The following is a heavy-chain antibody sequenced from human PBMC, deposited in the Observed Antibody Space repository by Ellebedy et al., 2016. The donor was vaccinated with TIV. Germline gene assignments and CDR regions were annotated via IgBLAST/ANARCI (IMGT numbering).Heavy chain of an antibody. CDR1: GYTFTSYY. D-gene: IGHD5-24*01. Sequence: AASVKVSCKASGYTFTSYYMHWVRQAPGQGLEWMGIINPSGGSTSYAQKLQGRVTMTRDTSTSTVYMELSSLRSEDTAVYYCARGGHGMATNYYYYGMDVWGQGTTVTVSS. J-gene: IGHJ6*02. V-gene: IGHV1-46*04. CDR2: INPSGGST. CDR3: ARGGHGMATNYYYYGMDV.